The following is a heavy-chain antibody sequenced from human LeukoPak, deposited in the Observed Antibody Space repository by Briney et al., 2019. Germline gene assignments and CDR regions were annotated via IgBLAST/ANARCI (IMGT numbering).Heavy chain of an antibody. CDR2: ISTDGGST. CDR3: ARYCSSTSCIRPEYLQQ. J-gene: IGHJ1*01. CDR1: GFTFSSYW. Sequence: GGSLRLSCAASGFTFSSYWMHWVRQAPGKGLVWVSRISTDGGSTSYADSVKGRFTISRDNAKNTLYLQMNSLRAEDTAVYYCARYCSSTSCIRPEYLQQWGQGTMVTVSS. D-gene: IGHD2-2*01. V-gene: IGHV3-74*01.